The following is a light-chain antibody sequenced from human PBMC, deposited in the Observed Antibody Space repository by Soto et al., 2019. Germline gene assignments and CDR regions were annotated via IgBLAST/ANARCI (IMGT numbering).Light chain of an antibody. Sequence: QSALTQHPSVSGSPGQSITISCTGISSDIGAYNYVSWFQQYPGKAPKLIISEVSNRPSGVSNRFSGSKSGTAASLTISGLQTEDEADYFCFSFTTDWTHVFGTGTKVTVL. V-gene: IGLV2-14*01. J-gene: IGLJ1*01. CDR3: FSFTTDWTHV. CDR2: EVS. CDR1: SSDIGAYNY.